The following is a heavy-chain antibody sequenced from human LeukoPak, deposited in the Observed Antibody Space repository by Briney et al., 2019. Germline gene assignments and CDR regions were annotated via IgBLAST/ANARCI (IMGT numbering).Heavy chain of an antibody. CDR2: ISSSGSTI. CDR1: GFTFSSYE. Sequence: GGSLRLSCAASGFTFSSYEMNWVRQAPGKGLEWVSYISSSGSTIYYADSVKGRFTISRDNAKNSLYLQMNSLRAEDTAVYYCARSHRPTYTYYDILTGYYSPGWFDPWGQGTLVTVSS. D-gene: IGHD3-9*01. CDR3: ARSHRPTYTYYDILTGYYSPGWFDP. V-gene: IGHV3-48*03. J-gene: IGHJ5*02.